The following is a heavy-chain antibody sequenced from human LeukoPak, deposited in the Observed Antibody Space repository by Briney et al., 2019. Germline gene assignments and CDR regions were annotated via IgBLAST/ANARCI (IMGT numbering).Heavy chain of an antibody. J-gene: IGHJ4*02. V-gene: IGHV3-74*01. CDR1: GFTFSSYW. CDR3: ARVSRGSYHFEY. Sequence: PGGSLRLSCAASGFTFSSYWMHWVRQGPGKGLEWVSRINMDGTTISYADSVKGRSTISRDNAKNTLYLQMSSLRAEDTAVYYCARVSRGSYHFEYWGQGALVTVSA. CDR2: INMDGTTI. D-gene: IGHD1-26*01.